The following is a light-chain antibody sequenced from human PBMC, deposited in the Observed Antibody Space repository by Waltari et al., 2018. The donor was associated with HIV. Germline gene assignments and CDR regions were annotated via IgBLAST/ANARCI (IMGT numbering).Light chain of an antibody. J-gene: IGLJ2*01. CDR1: SGNIASRY. V-gene: IGLV6-57*01. Sequence: NFMLTHPHSVSESPGKPVTISCTLSSGNIASRYVHWYQQHAGKSPTDVIYWNKQRPSGVPDRFSGSIDSSSYSASLTISGLKTEEEADYCCQSYDNNNVLFGGGTKLTVL. CDR2: WNK. CDR3: QSYDNNNVL.